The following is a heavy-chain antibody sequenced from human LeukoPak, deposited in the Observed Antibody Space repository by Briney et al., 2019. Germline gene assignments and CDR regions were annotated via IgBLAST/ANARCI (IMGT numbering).Heavy chain of an antibody. V-gene: IGHV3-74*01. CDR1: GFTFSSYW. Sequence: GGSLRLSCAASGFTFSSYWMSWVRQAPGKGLVWVSGINSDGGTTTYADSVKGRFTISRDNAKNTLYLQMNNLRAEDTAIYYCATDYYVSGSYYRLFYWGQGTLVTVSS. CDR3: ATDYYVSGSYYRLFY. CDR2: INSDGGTT. J-gene: IGHJ4*02. D-gene: IGHD3-10*01.